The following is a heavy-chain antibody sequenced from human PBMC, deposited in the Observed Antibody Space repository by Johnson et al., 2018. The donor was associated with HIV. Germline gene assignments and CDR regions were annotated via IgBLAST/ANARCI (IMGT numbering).Heavy chain of an antibody. CDR1: GFIFSNHH. J-gene: IGHJ3*02. Sequence: VQLVESGGGLVRPGGSLRLSCAASGFIFSNHHMTWVRQAPGKGLEWVANINQIGNDKYYVDSVKGRFTISRDNAQNLLYLQMNSLRDEDTAVYYCGRESTGAGTAFDIWGQGTMVTVSS. V-gene: IGHV3-7*01. D-gene: IGHD2-8*02. CDR3: GRESTGAGTAFDI. CDR2: INQIGNDK.